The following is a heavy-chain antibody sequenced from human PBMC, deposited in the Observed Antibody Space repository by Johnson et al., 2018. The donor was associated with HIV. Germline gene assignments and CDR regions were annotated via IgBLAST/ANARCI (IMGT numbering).Heavy chain of an antibody. J-gene: IGHJ3*01. CDR2: IAHDESIT. CDR3: AKDDSVGGWYSDACDV. CDR1: GFTFADYG. D-gene: IGHD6-19*01. Sequence: VQLVESGGGVVQPGGSLRLSCAASGFTFADYGMHWVRQPPGKGLEWVAFIAHDESITHYADSVKGRFTMSRDNSKNTLYLHMKSLRPEDTSIYYCAKDDSVGGWYSDACDVWGQGTVVTVSS. V-gene: IGHV3-30*02.